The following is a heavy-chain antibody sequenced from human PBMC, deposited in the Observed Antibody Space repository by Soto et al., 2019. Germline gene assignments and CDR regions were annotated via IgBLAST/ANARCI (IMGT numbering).Heavy chain of an antibody. D-gene: IGHD2-15*01. CDR1: GFTFSDYY. J-gene: IGHJ3*02. CDR2: ISSSGSGI. CDR3: ARAYSDAFDI. V-gene: IGHV3-11*01. Sequence: GGSLRLSCAASGFTFSDYYMTWIRQAPGKGLEWVSYISSSGSGIYYPDSMKGRFTISRDNAKKSLYLQMSSLRAEDTAVYYCARAYSDAFDIWGQGTMVTRLL.